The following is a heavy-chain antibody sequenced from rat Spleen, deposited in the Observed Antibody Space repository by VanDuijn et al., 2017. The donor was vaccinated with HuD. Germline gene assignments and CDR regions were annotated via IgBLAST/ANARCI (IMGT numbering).Heavy chain of an antibody. CDR3: TGDRHSPGVMDA. V-gene: IGHV2-6*01. J-gene: IGHJ4*01. D-gene: IGHD1-4*01. CDR2: ISSGGNT. Sequence: QVQLKESGPGLVQPSQTLSLTCTVSGFSLTSYTVSWVRQPPGKGLEWIAAISSGGNTYYNSALKSRLSISRDTSKSQVFLKMNSLQTEDTATYFCTGDRHSPGVMDAWGQGASVTVSS. CDR1: GFSLTSYT.